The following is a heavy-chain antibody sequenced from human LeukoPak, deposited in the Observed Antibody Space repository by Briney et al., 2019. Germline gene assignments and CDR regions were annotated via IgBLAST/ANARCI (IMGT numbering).Heavy chain of an antibody. D-gene: IGHD5/OR15-5a*01. V-gene: IGHV1-69*13. CDR3: ARVGLRREGYYYYGMDV. CDR2: IIPIFGTA. Sequence: ASMKVSCKASGGTFSSYAISWVRQAPGQGLEWMGGIIPIFGTANYAQKFQGRVTITADESTSTAYMELSSLRSEDTAVYYCARVGLRREGYYYYGMDVWGQGTTVTVSS. J-gene: IGHJ6*02. CDR1: GGTFSSYA.